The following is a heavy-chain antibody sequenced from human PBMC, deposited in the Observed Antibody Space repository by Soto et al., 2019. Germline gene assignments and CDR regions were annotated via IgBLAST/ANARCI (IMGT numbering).Heavy chain of an antibody. D-gene: IGHD2-15*01. CDR2: ISWDSGVI. CDR3: VKDNVGVYCSGGSCYFDY. J-gene: IGHJ4*02. CDR1: GFSLDHYA. Sequence: EVHLVESGGGLAQPGRSLRLSCVASGFSLDHYAMHRVRQAPGKGLEWVSGISWDSGVIDYADSVRGRFTISRDNAKNSLYLQMTSLRAEDTALYYCVKDNVGVYCSGGSCYFDYWGQGSLVTVSS. V-gene: IGHV3-9*01.